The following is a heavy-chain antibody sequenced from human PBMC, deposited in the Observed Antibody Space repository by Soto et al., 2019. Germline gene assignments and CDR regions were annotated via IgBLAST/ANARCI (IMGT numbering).Heavy chain of an antibody. CDR1: GGTFGSYA. J-gene: IGHJ6*02. Sequence: QVQLLQSGAEVKKPGSSVKVSCKASGGTFGSYAISWVRQAPGQGLEWMGGIIPITATANYAQKFQGRVTITADESTSTASMQLSSLRSEDTAVYYCARSHGSSTSLEIYYYYYYGIDVWGQGTTVTVSS. V-gene: IGHV1-69*01. D-gene: IGHD2-2*01. CDR2: IIPITATA. CDR3: ARSHGSSTSLEIYYYYYYGIDV.